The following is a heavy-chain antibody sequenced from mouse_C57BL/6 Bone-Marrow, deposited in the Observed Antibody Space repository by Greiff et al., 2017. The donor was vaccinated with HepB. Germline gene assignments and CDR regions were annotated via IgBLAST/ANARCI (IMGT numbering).Heavy chain of an antibody. Sequence: VQGVESGPGLVQPSQSLSITCTVSGFSLTSYGVHWVRQSPGKGLEWLGVIWSGGSTDYNAAFISRLSISKDNSKSQVFFKMNSLQAADTAIYYCARNPYYGSSPSWCFDVWGTGTTVTVSS. CDR3: ARNPYYGSSPSWCFDV. V-gene: IGHV2-2*01. CDR2: IWSGGST. D-gene: IGHD1-1*01. J-gene: IGHJ1*03. CDR1: GFSLTSYG.